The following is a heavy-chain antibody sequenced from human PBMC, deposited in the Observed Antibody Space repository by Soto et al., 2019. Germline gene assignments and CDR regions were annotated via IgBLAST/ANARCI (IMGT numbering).Heavy chain of an antibody. D-gene: IGHD6-13*01. V-gene: IGHV4-4*07. CDR2: IYTSGST. CDR1: GCSISSYY. J-gene: IGHJ6*02. CDR3: ARHSSSWYNHYYGMDV. Sequence: XETLSLTCTVSGCSISSYYLSWLRQPAGRGLDWIGRIYTSGSTNYNPSLKSRVTMSVDMSKNQFSLKLSSVTAADTAVYYCARHSSSWYNHYYGMDVWGQGTTVTVSS.